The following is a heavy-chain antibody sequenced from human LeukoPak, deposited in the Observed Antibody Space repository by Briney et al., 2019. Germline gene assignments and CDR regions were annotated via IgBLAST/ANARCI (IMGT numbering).Heavy chain of an antibody. D-gene: IGHD3-16*02. CDR1: GYTFTSYA. CDR2: IHPSTGNP. V-gene: IGHV7-4-1*02. J-gene: IGHJ2*01. Sequence: ASVKVSCKASGYTFTSYAMNWVRQAPGQGLEWMGWIHPSTGNPTYAQGFTGRFVFSLDTSVSTTYLQIRSLKAEDTAVYYCARAFQSLGGLSLPDFWGRGTLVTVSS. CDR3: ARAFQSLGGLSLPDF.